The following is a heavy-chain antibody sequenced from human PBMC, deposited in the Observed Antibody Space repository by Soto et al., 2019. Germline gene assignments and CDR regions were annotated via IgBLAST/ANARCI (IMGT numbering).Heavy chain of an antibody. J-gene: IGHJ4*02. CDR2: ISYDGSNK. V-gene: IGHV3-30*18. D-gene: IGHD1-26*01. CDR3: AKAELSGSYGAGYYFDY. Sequence: QVQLVESGGGVVQPGRSLRLSCAASGFTFSSYGMHWVRQAPGKGLEWVAVISYDGSNKYYADSVKGRFTFSRDNSKNTLYLQMNSLRAEDTAVYYCAKAELSGSYGAGYYFDYWGQGTLVTVSS. CDR1: GFTFSSYG.